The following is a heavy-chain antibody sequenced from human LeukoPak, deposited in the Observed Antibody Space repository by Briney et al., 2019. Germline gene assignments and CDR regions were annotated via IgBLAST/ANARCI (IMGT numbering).Heavy chain of an antibody. CDR3: ARDRSVGAANNWFDP. D-gene: IGHD2-15*01. Sequence: ASVKVSCKASGYTFTGYYMHWVRRAPGQGLEWMGWINPNSGGTNYAQKFQGRVTMTRDTSISTAYMELSRLRSDDTAVYYCARDRSVGAANNWFDPWGQGTLVTVSS. CDR2: INPNSGGT. V-gene: IGHV1-2*02. J-gene: IGHJ5*02. CDR1: GYTFTGYY.